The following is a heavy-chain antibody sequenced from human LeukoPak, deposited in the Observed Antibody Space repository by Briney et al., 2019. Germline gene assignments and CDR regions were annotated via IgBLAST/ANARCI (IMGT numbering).Heavy chain of an antibody. CDR1: GGSISSGDYY. Sequence: PSQTLSLTCTVSGGSISSGDYYWSWIRQPPGKGLEWIGYIYYSGNTYYNPSLKSRVTISVDTSKSQFSLKLTSVTAADTAVYYCAREILAYCGGDCYSAPFDYWGRGTLVTVSS. D-gene: IGHD2-21*02. J-gene: IGHJ4*02. CDR2: IYYSGNT. CDR3: AREILAYCGGDCYSAPFDY. V-gene: IGHV4-30-4*01.